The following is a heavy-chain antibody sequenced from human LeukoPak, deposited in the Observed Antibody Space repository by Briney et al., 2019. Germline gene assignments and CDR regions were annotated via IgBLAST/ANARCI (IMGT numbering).Heavy chain of an antibody. J-gene: IGHJ3*02. CDR3: AKDSAPFGAFDI. Sequence: PGGSLRLSCAASGFTFSSYAMSWVRQAPGEGLEWVSAISGSGGSTYYADSVKGRFTISRDNSKNTLYLQMNSLRAEDTAVYYCAKDSAPFGAFDIWGQGTMVTVSS. CDR2: ISGSGGST. CDR1: GFTFSSYA. V-gene: IGHV3-23*01. D-gene: IGHD3-16*01.